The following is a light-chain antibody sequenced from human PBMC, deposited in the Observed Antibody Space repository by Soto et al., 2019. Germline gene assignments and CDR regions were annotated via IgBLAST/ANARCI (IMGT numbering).Light chain of an antibody. CDR1: SSNIGSYT. CDR2: IND. CDR3: AAWDDSLKGVV. Sequence: QSVLTQPPSASGTPGQRVTISCSGSSSNIGSYTVNWYQQLPGAAPTLLIYINDQRPSGVPDRFSGSKSGTSASLAISGLQAEDEADYYCAAWDDSLKGVVFGGGTKLTVL. V-gene: IGLV1-44*01. J-gene: IGLJ2*01.